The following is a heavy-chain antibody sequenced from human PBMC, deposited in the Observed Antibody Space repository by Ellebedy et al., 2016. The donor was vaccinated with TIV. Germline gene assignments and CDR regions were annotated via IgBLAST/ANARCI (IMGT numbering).Heavy chain of an antibody. CDR3: TKEPYSDYGRGWFDP. CDR2: INWNGGRT. Sequence: PGGSLRLSCAASGFKFGDYGMSWVRQAPGKGLEWVSGINWNGGRTGYADSVRGRFTISRDNAKNSLYLQVNSLRAEDTALYHCTKEPYSDYGRGWFDPWGQGTLVTVSS. D-gene: IGHD4-11*01. V-gene: IGHV3-20*01. J-gene: IGHJ5*02. CDR1: GFKFGDYG.